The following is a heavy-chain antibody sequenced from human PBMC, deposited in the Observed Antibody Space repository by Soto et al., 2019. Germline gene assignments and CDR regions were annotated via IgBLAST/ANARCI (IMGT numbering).Heavy chain of an antibody. CDR2: ISSSSTYI. J-gene: IGHJ4*02. CDR1: GFTFSSYS. D-gene: IGHD3-22*01. Sequence: GGSLRLSCAASGFTFSSYSINWVRQAPGKGLQWVSSISSSSTYIYYADSVKGRFTIPRDNAKNSLYLQMNSLRAEDTAVYYCARGTNYYDSSVYYGYWGQGTLVTVSS. V-gene: IGHV3-21*01. CDR3: ARGTNYYDSSVYYGY.